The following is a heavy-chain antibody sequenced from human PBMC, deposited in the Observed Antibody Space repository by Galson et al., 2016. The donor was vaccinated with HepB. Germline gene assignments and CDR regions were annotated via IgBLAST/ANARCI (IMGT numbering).Heavy chain of an antibody. CDR3: ARVGDNSSWFAAFDY. D-gene: IGHD6-13*01. V-gene: IGHV5-51*01. CDR2: IYPGDSDT. Sequence: QSGAEVKKPGESLKISCKGSGYSFTTYWIAWVRQMPGKGLEWMGIIYPGDSDTTYSPSFQGQVPFSADSPISTAYLQWSGLQAPDTSMYYRARVGDNSSWFAAFDYWGQGTLVTVSS. J-gene: IGHJ4*02. CDR1: GYSFTTYW.